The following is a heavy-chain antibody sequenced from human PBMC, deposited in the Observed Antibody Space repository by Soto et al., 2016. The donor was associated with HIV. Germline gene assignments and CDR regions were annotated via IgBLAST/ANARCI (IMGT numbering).Heavy chain of an antibody. CDR2: INPNSGDT. CDR1: GYTFTDYY. V-gene: IGHV1-2*02. J-gene: IGHJ3*02. Sequence: QVQLVQSGAEVQKPGASVKVSCKASGYTFTDYYIHWVRQAPGQGLEWMGWINPNSGDTKYAQKFRDRVTMTRDTPISTGYMELSRLRSDDTAVYFCARDPGEVTRDAFDMWGQGTMVTVSS. D-gene: IGHD3-16*01. CDR3: ARDPGEVTRDAFDM.